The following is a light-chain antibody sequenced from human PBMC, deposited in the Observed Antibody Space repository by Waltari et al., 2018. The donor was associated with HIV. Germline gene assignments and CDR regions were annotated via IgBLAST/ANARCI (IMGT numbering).Light chain of an antibody. CDR3: AAWDDSLNGWV. Sequence: QSVLTQPSSASGTPGQRVAISCSGSSSTIESNTVTWYQQLPGTAPQLLVYSNNQRPSGVPDRISGSKSGTSASLAISGLQSEDEADYYCAAWDDSLNGWVFGGGTKLTVL. CDR2: SNN. V-gene: IGLV1-44*01. J-gene: IGLJ3*02. CDR1: SSTIESNT.